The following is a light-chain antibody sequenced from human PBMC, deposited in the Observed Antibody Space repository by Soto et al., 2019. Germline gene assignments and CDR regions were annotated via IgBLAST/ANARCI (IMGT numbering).Light chain of an antibody. CDR1: SSDVGSYNL. CDR2: EVS. Sequence: QAVVTQPASVSGSPGQSITISCTGTSSDVGSYNLVSWYQQHPGKAPKVMIYEVSKRPSGVSNRFSGSKSGNTASLTISGLQADDEAEYHCCSYAGSSTLNYVFGTGTKLTVL. V-gene: IGLV2-23*02. CDR3: CSYAGSSTLNYV. J-gene: IGLJ1*01.